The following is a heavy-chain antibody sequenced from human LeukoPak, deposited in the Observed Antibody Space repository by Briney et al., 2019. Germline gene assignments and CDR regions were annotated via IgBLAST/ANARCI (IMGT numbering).Heavy chain of an antibody. CDR3: ARDRGDFGVVIGAFDI. CDR1: GDSVSSNSAA. Sequence: SQTLSLTCAISGDSVSSNSAAWNWIRQSPSRGLEWLGRTYYRSKLYNDYAVSVKSRITINPDTSKNQFSLQLNSVTAADTAVYFCARDRGDFGVVIGAFDIWGQGRMVTVSS. CDR2: TYYRSKLYN. J-gene: IGHJ3*02. D-gene: IGHD3-3*01. V-gene: IGHV6-1*01.